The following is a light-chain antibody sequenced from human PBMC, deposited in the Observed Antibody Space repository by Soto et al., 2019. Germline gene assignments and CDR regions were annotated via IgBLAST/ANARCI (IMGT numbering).Light chain of an antibody. CDR3: QQRSRWPWT. Sequence: EIVLTQSPATLSLSPGERATLSCRASQSVSSYLAWYQQKPGQAPRLLIYDASNRATGIPARFSGSGSGTDFTLTIGSLEPEDFAVYYCQQRSRWPWTFGQGTKVDIK. CDR1: QSVSSY. J-gene: IGKJ1*01. CDR2: DAS. V-gene: IGKV3-11*01.